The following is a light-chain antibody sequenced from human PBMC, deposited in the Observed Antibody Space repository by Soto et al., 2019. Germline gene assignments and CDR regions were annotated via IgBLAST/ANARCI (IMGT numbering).Light chain of an antibody. Sequence: QSVLTQPPSASGTPGQRVTISCSGSSSNIGSNTVNWYRQLPGTAPKLLIYGNNQRPSGVPDRFSGSKSDTSASLAISGLQSEDETDYYCAAWDDSLNGRVFGGGTKLTVL. V-gene: IGLV1-44*01. CDR1: SSNIGSNT. CDR2: GNN. J-gene: IGLJ2*01. CDR3: AAWDDSLNGRV.